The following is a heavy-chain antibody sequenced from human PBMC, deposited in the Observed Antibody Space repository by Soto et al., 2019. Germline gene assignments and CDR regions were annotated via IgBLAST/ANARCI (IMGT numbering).Heavy chain of an antibody. CDR2: IWYDGTKK. V-gene: IGHV3-33*01. Sequence: QVQLVESGGGVVQSGRSLTLSCAASGFSLRTYDMQWLRRAPGKGLEWVALIWYDGTKKFYAYSVKGRCTISKDNSNNLPYLQMSGLRAEDTGVYYCARDVVTAVAGSVNWFDPWGQGTLVTVSS. D-gene: IGHD6-19*01. CDR3: ARDVVTAVAGSVNWFDP. CDR1: GFSLRTYD. J-gene: IGHJ5*02.